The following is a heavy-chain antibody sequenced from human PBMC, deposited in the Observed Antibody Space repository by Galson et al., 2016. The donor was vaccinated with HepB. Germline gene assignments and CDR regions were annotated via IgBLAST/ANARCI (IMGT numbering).Heavy chain of an antibody. CDR3: ARPAPYSGNYGSGWFDP. J-gene: IGHJ5*02. CDR2: ISIDGSST. D-gene: IGHD1-26*01. CDR1: GFTFSSYW. V-gene: IGHV3-74*01. Sequence: SLRLSCAASGFTFSSYWMHWVRQVPGKGLMWVSRISIDGSSTTYADSVKGRFTISRDNAKNMLYLQMNCLRAEDTAAYYCARPAPYSGNYGSGWFDPWGQGTLVTVSS.